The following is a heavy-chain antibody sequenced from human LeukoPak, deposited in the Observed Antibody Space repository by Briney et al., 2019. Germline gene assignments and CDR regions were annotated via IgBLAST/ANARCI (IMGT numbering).Heavy chain of an antibody. Sequence: SETLSLTCTVSGYSISSGYYWGWIRQPPGKGLEWIGSIYHSGSTYYNPSLKSRVTISVDTSKNQFSLKLSSVTAADTAVYYCAREGYDILTGYGNWFDPWGQGTLVTVSS. CDR3: AREGYDILTGYGNWFDP. CDR2: IYHSGST. J-gene: IGHJ5*02. CDR1: GYSISSGYY. D-gene: IGHD3-9*01. V-gene: IGHV4-38-2*02.